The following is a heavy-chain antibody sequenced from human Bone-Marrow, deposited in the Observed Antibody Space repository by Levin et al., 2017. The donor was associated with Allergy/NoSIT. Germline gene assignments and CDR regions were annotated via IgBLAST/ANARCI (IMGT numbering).Heavy chain of an antibody. V-gene: IGHV3-15*01. CDR2: IKSKADGETT. Sequence: PGGSLRLSCVASGFTFSRVWLSWVRQAPGQGLEWVGRIKSKADGETTDYAAPVKDRFSISRDDAKNILHLQMNNLIPEDSGVYYCVGRLYGEGVYWGHGTRVTVS. D-gene: IGHD4-17*01. CDR3: VGRLYGEGVY. J-gene: IGHJ4*01. CDR1: GFTFSRVW.